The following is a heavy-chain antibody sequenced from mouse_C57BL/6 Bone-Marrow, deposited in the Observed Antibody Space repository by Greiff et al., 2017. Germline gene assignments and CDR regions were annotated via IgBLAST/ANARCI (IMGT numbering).Heavy chain of an antibody. CDR2: ISDGGSYT. V-gene: IGHV5-4*01. J-gene: IGHJ4*01. CDR1: GFTFSSYA. Sequence: EVMLVESGGGLVKPGGSLKLSCAASGFTFSSYAMSWVRQTPEKRLEWVATISDGGSYTYYPDNVKGRFTISRDNAKNNLYLQMSHLKSEDTAMYYCARDGGYYYAMGYWGQGTPVTASS. CDR3: ARDGGYYYAMGY. D-gene: IGHD3-1*01.